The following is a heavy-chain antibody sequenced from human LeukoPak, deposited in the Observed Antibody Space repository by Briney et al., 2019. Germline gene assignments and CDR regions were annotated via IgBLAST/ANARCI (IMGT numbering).Heavy chain of an antibody. J-gene: IGHJ6*03. V-gene: IGHV4-34*01. CDR3: ARGYCSGGSCYSYYYYNYMDV. Sequence: PSETLSLTCVVYGGPFSGYYWSWIRQPPGKGLEWIGEINHSGSTNYNPSLKSRVTISVDTSKNQFSLKLSSVTAADTAVYYCARGYCSGGSCYSYYYYNYMDVWGKGTTVTVSS. CDR1: GGPFSGYY. D-gene: IGHD2-15*01. CDR2: INHSGST.